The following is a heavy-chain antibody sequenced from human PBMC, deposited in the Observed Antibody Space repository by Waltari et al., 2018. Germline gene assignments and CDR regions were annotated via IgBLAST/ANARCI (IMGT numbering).Heavy chain of an antibody. D-gene: IGHD3-22*01. CDR3: ARDGGLLRPFDL. CDR2: IYPSGST. J-gene: IGHJ2*01. V-gene: IGHV4-4*07. CDR1: GGSVSSYF. Sequence: QVQLQESGPGLVKPSETLSLTCTVPGGSVSSYFWGRLRQPAGKGLEWIGRIYPSGSTNYNSSLKSRVTISVDKSKNQFSLKLTSVTAADAAVYFCARDGGLLRPFDLWGRGTLVTVSS.